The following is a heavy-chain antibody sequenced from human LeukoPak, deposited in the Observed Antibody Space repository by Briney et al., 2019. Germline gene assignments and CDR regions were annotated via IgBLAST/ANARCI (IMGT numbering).Heavy chain of an antibody. V-gene: IGHV3-66*01. CDR2: IYSGGST. J-gene: IGHJ4*02. CDR3: ARDYDY. CDR1: GFTFSSYW. Sequence: GGSLRLSCAASGFTFSSYWMTWVRQAPGKGLEWVSVIYSGGSTYYADSVKGRFTIPRDNSKNTLYLQMNSLRAEDTAVYYCARDYDYWGQGTLATVSS.